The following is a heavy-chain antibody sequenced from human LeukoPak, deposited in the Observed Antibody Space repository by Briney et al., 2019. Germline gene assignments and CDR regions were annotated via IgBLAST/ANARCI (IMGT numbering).Heavy chain of an antibody. Sequence: GGSLRLSCAASGVTFSSYAMHWVRQAPGKGLEWVAVISYDGSNKYYADSVKGRFTISRDNSKNTLYLQMNSLRAEDTAVYYCARDTLNTEQWLVPQVHSLAYYFDYWGQGTLVTASS. CDR1: GVTFSSYA. J-gene: IGHJ4*02. CDR2: ISYDGSNK. CDR3: ARDTLNTEQWLVPQVHSLAYYFDY. D-gene: IGHD6-19*01. V-gene: IGHV3-30*04.